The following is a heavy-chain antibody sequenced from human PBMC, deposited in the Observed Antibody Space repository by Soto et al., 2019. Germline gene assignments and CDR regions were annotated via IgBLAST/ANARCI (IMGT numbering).Heavy chain of an antibody. CDR2: IIPIFGTA. J-gene: IGHJ4*02. CDR1: GGTFSSYA. Sequence: QVQLVQSGAEVKKPGSSVKVSCKASGGTFSSYAISWVRQAPGQGLEWMGGIIPIFGTANYAQKFQGRVTITADESTSTAYMELSSLRSEDTAVYYCARRRFNYYDSRGGTGYFDYWGQGTLVTVSS. V-gene: IGHV1-69*01. CDR3: ARRRFNYYDSRGGTGYFDY. D-gene: IGHD3-22*01.